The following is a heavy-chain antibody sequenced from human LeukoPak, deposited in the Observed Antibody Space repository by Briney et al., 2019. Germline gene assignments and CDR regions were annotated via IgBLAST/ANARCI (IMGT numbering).Heavy chain of an antibody. J-gene: IGHJ4*02. D-gene: IGHD3-9*01. CDR1: GGSISSYY. V-gene: IGHV4-59*01. CDR2: IYYSGST. CDR3: ARLRYFDLYYFDY. Sequence: SETLSLTCTVSGGSISSYYWSWIRQPPGKGLEGIGYIYYSGSTNYNPSLKSRVTISVDTSKNQFSLKLSSVTAADTAVYYCARLRYFDLYYFDYWGQGTLVTVSS.